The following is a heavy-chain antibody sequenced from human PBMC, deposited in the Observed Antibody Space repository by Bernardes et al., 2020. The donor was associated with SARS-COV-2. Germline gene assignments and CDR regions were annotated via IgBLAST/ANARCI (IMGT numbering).Heavy chain of an antibody. V-gene: IGHV3-53*01. CDR3: ARGLVFFDY. Sequence: GWSLRLSCAVSGFTVSSNYMGWVRQAPGKGLEWVSVIDSSGTTYYTDSVKGRFTISRDKSKNTLYLQMNSLRAEDTAVYYCARGLVFFDYWGQGTLVTVSS. CDR1: GFTVSSNY. D-gene: IGHD3-3*01. J-gene: IGHJ4*02. CDR2: IDSSGTT.